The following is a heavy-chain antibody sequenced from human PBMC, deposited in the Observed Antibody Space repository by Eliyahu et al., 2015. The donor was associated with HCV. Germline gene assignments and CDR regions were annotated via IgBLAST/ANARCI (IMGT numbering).Heavy chain of an antibody. CDR3: ARSPRSQYYDSSGYYPYYFDY. V-gene: IGHV3-13*01. D-gene: IGHD3-22*01. CDR2: IGTAGDT. J-gene: IGHJ4*02. CDR1: GFTFSXYD. Sequence: EVQLVESGGGLVQPGGSLRLSCAASGFTFSXYDMXWVRXATGKGLEWVSAIGTAGDTYYPGSVKGRFTISRENAKNSLYLQMNSLRAGDTAVYYCARSPRSQYYDSSGYYPYYFDYWGQGTLVTVSS.